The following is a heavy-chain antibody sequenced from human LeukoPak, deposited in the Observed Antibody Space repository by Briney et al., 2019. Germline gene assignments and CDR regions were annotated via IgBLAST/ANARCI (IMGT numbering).Heavy chain of an antibody. CDR1: GFTFSSYW. CDR2: IASDGSST. J-gene: IGHJ4*02. CDR3: ARGRPHGNDY. D-gene: IGHD4-23*01. Sequence: GGSLRLSCAAAGFTFSSYWMKWVRHAPGKGVVWVSRIASDGSSTTYADSVKDRFSISRDNAKNTLYLQMNSLRVEDTAVYYCARGRPHGNDYWGQGTLVTVSS. V-gene: IGHV3-74*01.